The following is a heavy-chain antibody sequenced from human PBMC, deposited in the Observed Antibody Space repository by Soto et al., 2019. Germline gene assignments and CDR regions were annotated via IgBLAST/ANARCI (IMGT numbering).Heavy chain of an antibody. V-gene: IGHV1-69*01. J-gene: IGHJ6*02. CDR2: IIPIFGTA. CDR3: ARGHNWNVLSYCYYYYGMDV. Sequence: QVQLVQSGAEVKKPGSSVKVSCKASGGTFSSYAISWVRQAPGQGLEWMGGIIPIFGTANYAQKFQGRVTITADEATSTAYMELSSLRSEDTAVYYCARGHNWNVLSYCYYYYGMDVWGQGTTVTVSS. D-gene: IGHD1-1*01. CDR1: GGTFSSYA.